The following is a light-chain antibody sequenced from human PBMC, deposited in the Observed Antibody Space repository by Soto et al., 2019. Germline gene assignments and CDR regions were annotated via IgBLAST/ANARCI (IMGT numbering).Light chain of an antibody. Sequence: AIQMTQSPSSLSASLGDRVTITCRASQDIRNFLGWYQQTPGKAPKLLIYGASSLQSGVPSRFSGSGSGTDFTLTISSLQPKDFATYFCLHDFGYPSTFGQGTKVEVK. CDR1: QDIRNF. CDR2: GAS. V-gene: IGKV1-6*01. CDR3: LHDFGYPST. J-gene: IGKJ1*01.